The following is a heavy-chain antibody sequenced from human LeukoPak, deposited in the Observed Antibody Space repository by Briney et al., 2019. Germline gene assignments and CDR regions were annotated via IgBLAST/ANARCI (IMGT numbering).Heavy chain of an antibody. J-gene: IGHJ5*02. V-gene: IGHV3-53*01. Sequence: PGGSLRLSCTVSGFTVSSNSMSWVRQAPGKGLEWVSFIYSSVTHYSDSVKGRFTISRDNAKNSLSLQMNSLRAEDTAVYYCARPLMYYYGSETYFWFDPWGQGTLVTVSS. D-gene: IGHD3-10*01. CDR2: IYSSVT. CDR3: ARPLMYYYGSETYFWFDP. CDR1: GFTVSSNS.